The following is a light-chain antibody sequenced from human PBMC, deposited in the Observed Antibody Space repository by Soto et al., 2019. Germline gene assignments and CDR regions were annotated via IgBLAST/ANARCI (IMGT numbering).Light chain of an antibody. Sequence: QSVLTQPPSVSGAPGQRVTISCTGSSSNIGAGFDVHWYHQIAGTAPKLLIYGNSNRPSGVPDRFSGSKSGNTASLTISGLQAEDEADYFCTSYTSSSTLVFGGGTKLTVL. CDR2: GNS. CDR1: SSNIGAGFD. V-gene: IGLV1-40*01. CDR3: TSYTSSSTLV. J-gene: IGLJ2*01.